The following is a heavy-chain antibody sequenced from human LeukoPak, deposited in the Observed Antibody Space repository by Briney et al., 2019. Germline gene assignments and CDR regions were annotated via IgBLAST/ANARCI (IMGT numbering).Heavy chain of an antibody. Sequence: GGSLRLSCAASGFTFSSYAMSWVRQAPGKGLEWVSAISGSGGSTYYADSVKGRFTISRDNSKNTLYLQMNSLRAEDTAVYYCAKRPGGSGSTPKNNGMDVWGQGTTVTVSS. D-gene: IGHD3-10*01. CDR3: AKRPGGSGSTPKNNGMDV. J-gene: IGHJ6*02. V-gene: IGHV3-23*01. CDR2: ISGSGGST. CDR1: GFTFSSYA.